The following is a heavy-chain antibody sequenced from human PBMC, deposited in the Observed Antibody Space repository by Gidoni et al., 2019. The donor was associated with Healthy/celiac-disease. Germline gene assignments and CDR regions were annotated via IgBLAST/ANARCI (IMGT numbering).Heavy chain of an antibody. D-gene: IGHD1-1*01. CDR1: GFTFSSYS. V-gene: IGHV3-21*01. J-gene: IGHJ6*02. CDR2: ISSSGSTI. CDR3: ARGDWNVPGAHYYYYGMDV. Sequence: EVQLVESGGGLVKPGGSLRLSCAASGFTFSSYSMNWVRQAPGKGLEWVSSISSSGSTIYYADSVKGRFTISRDNAKNSLYLQMNSLRAEDTAVYYCARGDWNVPGAHYYYYGMDVWGQGTTVTVSS.